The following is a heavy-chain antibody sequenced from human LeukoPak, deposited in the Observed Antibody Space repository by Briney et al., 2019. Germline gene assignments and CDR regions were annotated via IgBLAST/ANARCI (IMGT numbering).Heavy chain of an antibody. J-gene: IGHJ3*02. D-gene: IGHD1-26*01. V-gene: IGHV3-7*01. CDR2: IKQDGTEK. CDR3: ARDGNLSGSYYADAFDI. Sequence: GGSLRLSCAASGFTFSSYWMSWVRQAPGKGLEWVANIKQDGTEKYYVDSVKGRFTISRDNAKNSLYLQMNSLRAEDTAVYYCARDGNLSGSYYADAFDIWGQGTMVTVSS. CDR1: GFTFSSYW.